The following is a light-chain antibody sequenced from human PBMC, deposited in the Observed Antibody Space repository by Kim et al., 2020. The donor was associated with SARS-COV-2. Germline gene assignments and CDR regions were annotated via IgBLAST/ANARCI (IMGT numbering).Light chain of an antibody. J-gene: IGKJ2*01. Sequence: DIVMTQSPDSLAVSLGERATINCKSSQSVLYSSNNKNYLAWYQQKPGQPPKLLIYWASTRESGVPDRFSGSGSGTDFTLTISSLQAEDVAVYYCQKYYSTPRGTFGQGTKLEI. CDR3: QKYYSTPRGT. CDR1: QSVLYSSNNKNY. CDR2: WAS. V-gene: IGKV4-1*01.